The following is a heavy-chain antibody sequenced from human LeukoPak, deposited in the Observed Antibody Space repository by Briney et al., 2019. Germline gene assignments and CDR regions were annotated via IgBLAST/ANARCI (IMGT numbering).Heavy chain of an antibody. CDR1: GYFFTNYW. CDR2: IDPSDSFT. D-gene: IGHD6-19*01. J-gene: IGHJ1*01. CDR3: ARRYSSGWYSNAEYFQH. V-gene: IGHV5-10-1*01. Sequence: GESLRISCKASGYFFTNYWISWVRQMPGKGLKWMGRIDPSDSFTNYSPSFQGHVTISTDKSISTAYLQWTSLRASDTAIYYCARRYSSGWYSNAEYFQHWGQGTLVTVSS.